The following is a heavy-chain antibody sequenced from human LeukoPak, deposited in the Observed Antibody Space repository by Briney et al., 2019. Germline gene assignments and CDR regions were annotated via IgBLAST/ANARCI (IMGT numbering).Heavy chain of an antibody. D-gene: IGHD3-10*01. CDR3: ARYGGSGTYFFDF. CDR2: INHSGST. Sequence: SETLSLTCTVSGGSISSYYWSWIRQPPGKGLEWIGEINHSGSTNYNPSLKSRVTISVDTSKNQFSLKLSSVTAADTAVYYCARYGGSGTYFFDFWGQGTLVTVSS. J-gene: IGHJ4*02. CDR1: GGSISSYY. V-gene: IGHV4-34*01.